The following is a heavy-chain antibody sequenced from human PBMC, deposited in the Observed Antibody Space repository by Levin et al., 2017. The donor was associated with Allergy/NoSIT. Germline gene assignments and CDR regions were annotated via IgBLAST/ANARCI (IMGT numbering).Heavy chain of an antibody. CDR2: FNPEEDKT. CDR3: TTLTVTGPNYFDS. Sequence: AASVKVSCKVSGYPLSDLSLHWVRQAPGKGLEWMAGFNPEEDKTIYAQKFQGRVTLTEDTASDTAYMELSSLTSEDTGRYYCTTLTVTGPNYFDSWGLGTLVTVSA. V-gene: IGHV1-24*01. J-gene: IGHJ4*02. CDR1: GYPLSDLS. D-gene: IGHD4-17*01.